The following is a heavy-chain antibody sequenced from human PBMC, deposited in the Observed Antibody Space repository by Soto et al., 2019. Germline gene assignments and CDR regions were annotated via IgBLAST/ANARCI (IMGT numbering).Heavy chain of an antibody. CDR2: IYHSGST. Sequence: SETLSLTCAVSGGSISSSNWWSWVRQPPGKGLEWIGEIYHSGSTNYNPSLKSRVTISVDKSRNQFSLKLSSVTAADTAVYYCARVRRYYDILTGYNYGMDVWGQGTTVTVSS. CDR3: ARVRRYYDILTGYNYGMDV. V-gene: IGHV4-4*02. D-gene: IGHD3-9*01. J-gene: IGHJ6*02. CDR1: GGSISSSNW.